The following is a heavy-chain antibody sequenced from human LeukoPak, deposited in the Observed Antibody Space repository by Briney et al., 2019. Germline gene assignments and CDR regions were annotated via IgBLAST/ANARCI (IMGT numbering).Heavy chain of an antibody. D-gene: IGHD6-13*01. V-gene: IGHV4-4*07. CDR2: IYVSGST. Sequence: KSSETLSLTCTVSDGSISNYYWTWIRQPAGKGLEWIGRIYVSGSTNYNPSLKSRVTISVDTSKDQFSLKLNSVTAADTAVYYCARGSSWYDYWGQGTLVTVSS. J-gene: IGHJ4*02. CDR1: DGSISNYY. CDR3: ARGSSWYDY.